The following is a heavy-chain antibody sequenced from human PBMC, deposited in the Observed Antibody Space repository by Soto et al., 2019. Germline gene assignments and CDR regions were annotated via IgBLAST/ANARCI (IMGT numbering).Heavy chain of an antibody. Sequence: ASVKVSCKASGYTFTGYFMHWVRQAPGQGLEWLGWINPNSGGTNYAQKFQGWVTMTRDTSISTAYMELSRLRSDDTAVYYCARGKSFYDILTGWSGGIARVDVWGQGTTVTVSS. CDR1: GYTFTGYF. D-gene: IGHD3-9*01. J-gene: IGHJ6*02. CDR3: ARGKSFYDILTGWSGGIARVDV. CDR2: INPNSGGT. V-gene: IGHV1-2*04.